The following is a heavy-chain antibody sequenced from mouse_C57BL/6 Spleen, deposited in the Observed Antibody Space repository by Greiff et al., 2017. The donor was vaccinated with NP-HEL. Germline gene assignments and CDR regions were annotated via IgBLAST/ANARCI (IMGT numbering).Heavy chain of an antibody. Sequence: DVKLVESGGGLVKPGGSLKLSCAASGFTFSSYAMSWVRQTPEKRLEWVATISDGGSYTYYPDNVKGRFTISRDNAKNNLYLQMSHLKSEDTAMYYCAREHIGFDYWGQGTTLTVSS. CDR2: ISDGGSYT. CDR3: AREHIGFDY. J-gene: IGHJ2*01. V-gene: IGHV5-4*01. CDR1: GFTFSSYA.